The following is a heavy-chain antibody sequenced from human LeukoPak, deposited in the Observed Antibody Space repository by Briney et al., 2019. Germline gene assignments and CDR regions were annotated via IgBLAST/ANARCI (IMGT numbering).Heavy chain of an antibody. CDR3: ARDYDFWSGYSYNWFDP. CDR1: GFTFSSYS. V-gene: IGHV3-21*01. Sequence: PGGSLRLSCAASGFTFSSYSMNWVRQAPGKGPEWVSSISSSSSYIYYADSVKGRFTISRDGAKNSLYLQMNSLRAEDTAVYYCARDYDFWSGYSYNWFDPWGQGTLVTVSS. CDR2: ISSSSSYI. D-gene: IGHD3-3*01. J-gene: IGHJ5*02.